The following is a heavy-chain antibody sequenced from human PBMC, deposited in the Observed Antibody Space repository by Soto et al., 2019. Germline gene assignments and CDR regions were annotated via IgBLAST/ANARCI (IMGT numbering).Heavy chain of an antibody. CDR2: IYYSGST. CDR3: ARQSQGGYGGLDY. Sequence: SETLSLTCTVSGGSISSGGYYWSWIRQHPGKGLEWIGYIYYSGSTYYNPSLKSRVTISVDTSKNQFSLKLSSVTAADTAVYYCARQSQGGYGGLDYWGQGTLVSVSS. CDR1: GGSISSGGYY. D-gene: IGHD5-12*01. V-gene: IGHV4-31*02. J-gene: IGHJ4*02.